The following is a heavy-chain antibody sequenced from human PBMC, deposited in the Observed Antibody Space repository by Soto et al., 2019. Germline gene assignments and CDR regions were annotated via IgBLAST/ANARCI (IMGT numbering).Heavy chain of an antibody. J-gene: IGHJ6*02. CDR1: GGTFSSYG. V-gene: IGHV1-69*12. D-gene: IGHD6-13*01. CDR2: IIPIYGTA. Sequence: QVQLVQSGAEVKKPGSSVKVSCKASGGTFSSYGISWVRQAPGQGLEWMGGIIPIYGTANYAQKFQGRVTITADESTSTADMELSSLRSEDTAVHYCARGEAARYYPGMDVWGQGPTVTVSS. CDR3: ARGEAARYYPGMDV.